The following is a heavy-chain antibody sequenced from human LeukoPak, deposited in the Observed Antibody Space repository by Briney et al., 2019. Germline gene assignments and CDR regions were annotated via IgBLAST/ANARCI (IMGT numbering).Heavy chain of an antibody. Sequence: PGGSLRLSCAASDLTFSSYAMSWVRQAPGKGLEWVSAINSGGDTFYTDSVKGRFTISRDNSKNTLYLQMNSLRAEDTALYHCARIPPDYYGPLGDHAFDIWGQGTMVTVSS. V-gene: IGHV3-23*01. CDR3: ARIPPDYYGPLGDHAFDI. J-gene: IGHJ3*02. CDR1: DLTFSSYA. D-gene: IGHD3-10*01. CDR2: INSGGDT.